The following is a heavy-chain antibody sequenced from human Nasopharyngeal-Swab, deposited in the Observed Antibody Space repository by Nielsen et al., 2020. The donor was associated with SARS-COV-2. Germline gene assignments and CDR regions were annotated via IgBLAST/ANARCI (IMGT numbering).Heavy chain of an antibody. V-gene: IGHV3-23*03. J-gene: IGHJ6*02. Sequence: GEPLKISCAASGFTFSSYAMSWVRQAPGKGLEWVSVIYSGGSSTYYADSVKGRFTISRDNSKNTLYLQMNSLRAEDTAVYYCAVYYYGSGSYPWGFFGYYYYGMDVWGQGTTVTVSS. D-gene: IGHD3-10*01. CDR1: GFTFSSYA. CDR2: IYSGGSST. CDR3: AVYYYGSGSYPWGFFGYYYYGMDV.